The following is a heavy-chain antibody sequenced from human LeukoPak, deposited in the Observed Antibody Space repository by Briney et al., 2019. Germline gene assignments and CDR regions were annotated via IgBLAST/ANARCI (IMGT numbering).Heavy chain of an antibody. D-gene: IGHD1-26*01. V-gene: IGHV1-2*02. CDR2: INPKSGDT. CDR3: AREISGSYWY. J-gene: IGHJ4*02. CDR1: GYTFIGYY. Sequence: APVKVSCKASGYTFIGYYMHWVRQAPGQGLEWMGWINPKSGDTNYAQKFQGRVTMTRDTSITTAYMEVSSLTSDDTAVYYCAREISGSYWYWGQGTLVTVSS.